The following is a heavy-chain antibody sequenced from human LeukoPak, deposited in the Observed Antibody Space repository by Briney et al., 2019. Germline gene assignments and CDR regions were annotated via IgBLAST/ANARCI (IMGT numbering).Heavy chain of an antibody. V-gene: IGHV4-34*01. J-gene: IGHJ4*02. Sequence: SETLSITCAVYGGSFSGYYWSWIRQPPGKGLEWIGEINHSGSTNYNPSLKSRVTISVDTSKNQFSLKLSSVTAADTAVYYCARLTEVVAAGGYYFDYWGQGTLVTVSS. D-gene: IGHD2-15*01. CDR1: GGSFSGYY. CDR2: INHSGST. CDR3: ARLTEVVAAGGYYFDY.